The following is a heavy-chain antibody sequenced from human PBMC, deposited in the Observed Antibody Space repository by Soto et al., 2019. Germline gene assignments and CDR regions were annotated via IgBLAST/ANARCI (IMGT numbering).Heavy chain of an antibody. V-gene: IGHV3-9*01. D-gene: IGHD6-6*01. J-gene: IGHJ3*02. CDR3: AKDSIRRSFSRSSTRARDAFDI. CDR2: ISWDSRSV. CDR1: GFTFEDYA. Sequence: QPGGSLRLSCAVSGFTFEDYAMHRVRQAPGKGLEWVSGISWDSRSVAYADSVKGRFTISRDNAENSLHLQMNSLRAEDTAVYYCAKDSIRRSFSRSSTRARDAFDIWGQGTMVTVSS.